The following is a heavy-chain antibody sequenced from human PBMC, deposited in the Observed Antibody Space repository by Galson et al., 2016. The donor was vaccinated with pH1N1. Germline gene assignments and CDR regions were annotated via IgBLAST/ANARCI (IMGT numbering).Heavy chain of an antibody. Sequence: RLSCAASGFTFSRYAMSWVRQAPGEGLEWVSAIRGSGDDTYYATSVKGRFTISRDNSKNTLYLQMNSLRGNDTAVYYCAKLDYDFWSGYYRHFDYWGQGTLVTVSS. V-gene: IGHV3-23*01. D-gene: IGHD3-3*01. CDR2: IRGSGDDT. J-gene: IGHJ4*02. CDR3: AKLDYDFWSGYYRHFDY. CDR1: GFTFSRYA.